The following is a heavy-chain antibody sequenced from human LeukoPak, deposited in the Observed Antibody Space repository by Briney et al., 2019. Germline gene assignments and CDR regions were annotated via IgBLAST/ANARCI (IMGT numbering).Heavy chain of an antibody. CDR3: ARGVNYYDSSGYYYQGRFDP. V-gene: IGHV1-18*01. Sequence: ASVKVSCKASGYTFTSYGISWVRQAPGQGLEWMGWISAYNGNTNYAQKLQGRVTMTTDTSTSTAYMELRSLRSDDTAVYYCARGVNYYDSSGYYYQGRFDPWGQGTVVTVSS. CDR2: ISAYNGNT. D-gene: IGHD3-22*01. CDR1: GYTFTSYG. J-gene: IGHJ5*02.